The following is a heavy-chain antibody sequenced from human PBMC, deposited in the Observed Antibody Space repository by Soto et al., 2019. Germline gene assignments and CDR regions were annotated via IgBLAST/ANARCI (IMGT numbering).Heavy chain of an antibody. CDR3: ARDRHRCSSTSCTMDV. V-gene: IGHV1-2*04. D-gene: IGHD2-2*01. J-gene: IGHJ6*02. Sequence: QVQLVQSGAEVKKPGASVKVSCKASGYTFTGYYMHWVRQAPGQGLEWLGWINPNSGGTNYAQKFQGSVTMTRDTSISTAYMELSRLRSDDTAVYYCARDRHRCSSTSCTMDVWGQGTTVTVSS. CDR1: GYTFTGYY. CDR2: INPNSGGT.